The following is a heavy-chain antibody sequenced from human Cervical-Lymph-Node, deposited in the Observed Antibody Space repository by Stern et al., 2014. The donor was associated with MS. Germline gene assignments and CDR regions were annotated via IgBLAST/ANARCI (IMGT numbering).Heavy chain of an antibody. CDR2: IWYDGSNK. D-gene: IGHD4-17*01. J-gene: IGHJ3*02. Sequence: VHLVESGGGVVQPGRSLRLSCAASGFTFSSYGMHWVRQAPGKGLEWVAVIWYDGSNKYYADSVKGRFTISRDNSKNTLYLQMNSLRAEDTAVYYCARDRRSYGDPDAFDIWGQGTMVTVSS. V-gene: IGHV3-33*01. CDR3: ARDRRSYGDPDAFDI. CDR1: GFTFSSYG.